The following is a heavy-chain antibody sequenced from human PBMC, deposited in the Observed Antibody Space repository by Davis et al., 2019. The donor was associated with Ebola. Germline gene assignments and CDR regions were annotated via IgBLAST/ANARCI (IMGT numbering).Heavy chain of an antibody. CDR3: ARDPYFDL. CDR1: GFTFSSYW. J-gene: IGHJ2*01. Sequence: PGGSLRLSCAASGFTFSSYWMHWVRQAPGKGLEWVAVISYDGSNKYYADSVKGRFTISRDNSKNTLYLQMNSLRAEDTAVYYCARDPYFDLWGRGTLVTVSS. CDR2: ISYDGSNK. V-gene: IGHV3-30*14.